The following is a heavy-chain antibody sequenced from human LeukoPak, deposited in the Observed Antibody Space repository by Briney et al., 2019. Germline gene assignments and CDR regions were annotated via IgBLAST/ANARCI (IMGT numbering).Heavy chain of an antibody. CDR1: GFTFSSYA. D-gene: IGHD3-22*01. Sequence: PGGSLRLSCSASGFTFSSYAMHWVRQAPGKGLEYVSAISSNGGSTYYANSVKGRFTISRDNSKNTLYLQMGSLRAEDMAVYYCARVRYYDSSGYWTPWGAFDIWGQGTMVTVSS. CDR2: ISSNGGST. CDR3: ARVRYYDSSGYWTPWGAFDI. V-gene: IGHV3-64*01. J-gene: IGHJ3*02.